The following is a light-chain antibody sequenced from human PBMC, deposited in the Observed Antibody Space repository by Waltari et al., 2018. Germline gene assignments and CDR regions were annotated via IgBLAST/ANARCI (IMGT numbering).Light chain of an antibody. V-gene: IGLV6-57*01. J-gene: IGLJ2*01. CDR3: QSYDRSNQV. CDR2: KDN. Sequence: NFMLTQPHSVSESPGKTVTISCTRSSGSIASNYVQWYQQRPGSSPTTVIYKDNQSPSGVPARFSGSIDSSSNSASLTISGLKTDDEADYYCQSYDRSNQVFGGGTKLTVL. CDR1: SGSIASNY.